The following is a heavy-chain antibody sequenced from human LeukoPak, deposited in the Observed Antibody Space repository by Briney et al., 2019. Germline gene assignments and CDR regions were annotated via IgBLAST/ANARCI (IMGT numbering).Heavy chain of an antibody. J-gene: IGHJ4*02. CDR3: ARDSDYYGSGSSGYFDY. V-gene: IGHV4-31*03. CDR1: GGSITSGDYY. D-gene: IGHD3-10*01. CDR2: IYYSGST. Sequence: SETLSLTCTVSGGSITSGDYYWSWIRQHPGKGLEWIGYIYYSGSTYYNPSLKSRVTLSVDTSKNQFSLKLSSVAAADTAVYYCARDSDYYGSGSSGYFDYWGQGTLVTVSP.